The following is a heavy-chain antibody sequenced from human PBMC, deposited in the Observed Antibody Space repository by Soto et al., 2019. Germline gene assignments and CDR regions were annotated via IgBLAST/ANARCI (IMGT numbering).Heavy chain of an antibody. CDR3: ASRKSSPYFDY. CDR2: IYDSGST. D-gene: IGHD3-10*01. V-gene: IGHV4-59*08. CDR1: GGSISSSY. Sequence: PSETLSLTCTVSGGSISSSYWSWIRQPPGKGLEWIGYIYDSGSTYYNSSLKSRVTMSVDTSKNQFSLKLSSVTAADTAVYYCASRKSSPYFDYWGQGTLVTVSS. J-gene: IGHJ4*02.